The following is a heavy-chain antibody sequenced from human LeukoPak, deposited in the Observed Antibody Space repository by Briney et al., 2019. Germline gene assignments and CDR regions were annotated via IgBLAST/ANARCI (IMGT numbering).Heavy chain of an antibody. CDR1: GFTFSNAW. V-gene: IGHV3-15*01. Sequence: GGSLRLSCAASGFTFSNAWMSWFRQAPGKGLEWVGRVKSKTNGETTDYAAPVKGRFTISRDDSQNTVYLQMNSLKTEDTAVYYCTTGTGKSDFDYWGQGTLVTVSS. D-gene: IGHD3-10*01. J-gene: IGHJ4*02. CDR3: TTGTGKSDFDY. CDR2: VKSKTNGETT.